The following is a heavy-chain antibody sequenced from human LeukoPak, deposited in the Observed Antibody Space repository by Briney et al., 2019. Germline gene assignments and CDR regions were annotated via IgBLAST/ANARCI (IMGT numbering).Heavy chain of an antibody. CDR1: GYTFTSYG. V-gene: IGHV1-18*01. D-gene: IGHD2/OR15-2a*01. CDR3: ARAPVIAQNWFDP. CDR2: ISAYNGNT. J-gene: IGHJ5*02. Sequence: ASVKVSCKASGYTFTSYGISWVRQAPGQGLEWMGWISAYNGNTSYAQKFQGRVTMTRDTSTSTVYMELSSLRSEDTAVYYCARAPVIAQNWFDPWGQGTLVTVSS.